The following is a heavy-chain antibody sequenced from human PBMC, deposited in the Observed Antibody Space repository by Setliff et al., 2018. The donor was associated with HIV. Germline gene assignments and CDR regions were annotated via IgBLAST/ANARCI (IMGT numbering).Heavy chain of an antibody. D-gene: IGHD3-10*01. J-gene: IGHJ4*02. CDR3: ARSPRGTGGHYYFDE. V-gene: IGHV5-51*01. Sequence: GESLKISCKGFGYSFSDNWIGWVRQMPGKGLEWMGIIYPGDSETRYSPSFQGQVTRSADESTSTAYLQWSSLKASDTAIYYCARSPRGTGGHYYFDEWGQGTVVAFSS. CDR1: GYSFSDNW. CDR2: IYPGDSET.